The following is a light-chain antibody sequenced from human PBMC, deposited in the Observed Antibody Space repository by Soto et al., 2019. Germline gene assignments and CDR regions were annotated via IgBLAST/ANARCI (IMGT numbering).Light chain of an antibody. CDR2: GNS. CDR1: SSNIGAGYD. Sequence: QSVLTQPPSVSGAPGQRVTISCTGSSSNIGAGYDVHWYQQLPGTAPKLLIYGNSNRPSGVPDRFSGSKSGTSASLAITALQAEDEADYYCQSYDSSLSGSNWVFGGGTKLTVL. CDR3: QSYDSSLSGSNWV. V-gene: IGLV1-40*01. J-gene: IGLJ3*02.